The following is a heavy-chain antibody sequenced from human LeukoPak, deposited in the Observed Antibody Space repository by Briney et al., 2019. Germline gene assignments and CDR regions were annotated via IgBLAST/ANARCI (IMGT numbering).Heavy chain of an antibody. CDR1: GYTFTSYA. Sequence: GASVKVSCKASGYTFTSYAMHWVRPAPGQRLEWMGWINAGNGNTKYSQKFQGRVTITRDTSASTAYMELSSLRSEDTAVYYCARAPGVIGSPNWFDPWGQGTLVTVSS. J-gene: IGHJ5*02. V-gene: IGHV1-3*01. D-gene: IGHD3-10*01. CDR3: ARAPGVIGSPNWFDP. CDR2: INAGNGNT.